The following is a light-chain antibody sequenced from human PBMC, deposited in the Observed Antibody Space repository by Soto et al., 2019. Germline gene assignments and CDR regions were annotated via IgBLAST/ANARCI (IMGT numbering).Light chain of an antibody. CDR1: SSDIGGYDF. V-gene: IGLV2-8*01. J-gene: IGLJ1*01. Sequence: QSALTQPPSASGSPGQAVTISCTGTSSDIGGYDFVSWYQVRPGEAPQLIIYNVNGRPSGVPRRFSGSKSGNTASLTVSGHPAVDAADYCWSSYSDLNIYVFGAGTKLTVL. CDR2: NVN. CDR3: SSYSDLNIYV.